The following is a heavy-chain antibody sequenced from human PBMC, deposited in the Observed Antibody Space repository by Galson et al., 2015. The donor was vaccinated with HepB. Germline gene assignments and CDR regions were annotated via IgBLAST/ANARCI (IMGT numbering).Heavy chain of an antibody. CDR1: GFTFSSHW. V-gene: IGHV3-7*03. J-gene: IGHJ4*02. Sequence: SLRLSCAASGFTFSSHWMSWVRQAPGKGLEWVANIKQDGSEKYYVDSVKGRFTISRDNAKNSLYLQMNSLRAEDTAVYYCARLGFDYWGQGTLVTVSS. CDR2: IKQDGSEK. CDR3: ARLGFDY.